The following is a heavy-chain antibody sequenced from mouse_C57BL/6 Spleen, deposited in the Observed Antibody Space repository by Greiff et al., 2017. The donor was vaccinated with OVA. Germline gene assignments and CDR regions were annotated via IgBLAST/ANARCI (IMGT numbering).Heavy chain of an antibody. CDR3: ARQDYGSLSYWYFDV. V-gene: IGHV5-6*01. CDR1: GFTFSSYG. J-gene: IGHJ1*03. CDR2: ISSGGSYT. D-gene: IGHD1-1*01. Sequence: EVKLMESGGDLVKPGGSLKLSCAASGFTFSSYGMSWVRQTPDKRLEWVATISSGGSYTYYPDSVKGRFTISRDNAKNTLYLQMSSLKSEDTAMYYCARQDYGSLSYWYFDVWGTGTTVTVSS.